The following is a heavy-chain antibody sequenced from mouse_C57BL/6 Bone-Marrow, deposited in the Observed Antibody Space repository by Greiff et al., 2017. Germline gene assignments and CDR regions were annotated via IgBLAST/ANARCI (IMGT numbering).Heavy chain of an antibody. D-gene: IGHD1-1*01. CDR2: ISNGGGST. CDR3: ARHIYYGSPGWYFDV. J-gene: IGHJ1*03. CDR1: GFTFSDYY. V-gene: IGHV5-12*01. Sequence: EVQRVESGGGLVQPGGSLKLSCAASGFTFSDYYMYWVRQTPEKRLEWVAYISNGGGSTYYPDTVKGRFTISRDNAKNTLYLQMSRLKSEDTAMYYCARHIYYGSPGWYFDVWGTGTTVTVSS.